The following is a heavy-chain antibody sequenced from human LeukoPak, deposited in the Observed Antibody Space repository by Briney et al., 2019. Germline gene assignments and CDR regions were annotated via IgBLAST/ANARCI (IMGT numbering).Heavy chain of an antibody. Sequence: GGSLRLSCAASGSTFSDHYMSWIRQAPGKGLESISYISQTGSSIYYADSVEGRFTISRDNAKNSLYLQMNSLRAEDTAVYYCARGHWGLDYWGQGALVTVSS. CDR2: ISQTGSSI. D-gene: IGHD7-27*01. CDR3: ARGHWGLDY. CDR1: GSTFSDHY. J-gene: IGHJ4*02. V-gene: IGHV3-11*01.